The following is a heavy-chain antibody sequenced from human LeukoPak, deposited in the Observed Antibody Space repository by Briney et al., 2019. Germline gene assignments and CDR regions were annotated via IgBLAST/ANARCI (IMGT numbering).Heavy chain of an antibody. J-gene: IGHJ4*02. Sequence: SETLSLTCTVSGGSISSSSYYWGWIRQPPGKGLEWIGSIYYSGSTYYNPSLKSRVTISVDTSKNQFSLKLSSVTAADTVVYYCARYVTDTVDYWGQGTLVTVSS. V-gene: IGHV4-39*01. CDR2: IYYSGST. CDR3: ARYVTDTVDY. CDR1: GGSISSSSYY. D-gene: IGHD3-10*02.